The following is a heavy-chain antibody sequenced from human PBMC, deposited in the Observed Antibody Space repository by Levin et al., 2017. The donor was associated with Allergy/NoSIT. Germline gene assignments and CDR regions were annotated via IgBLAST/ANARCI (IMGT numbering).Heavy chain of an antibody. D-gene: IGHD3-10*01. CDR3: AKDLYGSGSYLFDY. CDR1: GFTFSSYA. CDR2: ISYDGSNR. V-gene: IGHV3-30*18. Sequence: GESLKISCAASGFTFSSYAMHWVRQAPGKGLEWVTIISYDGSNRYYADSVKGRFTISRDNSNNTLYLQMSSLRAEDTAVYYCAKDLYGSGSYLFDYWGQGIVVTVSS. J-gene: IGHJ4*02.